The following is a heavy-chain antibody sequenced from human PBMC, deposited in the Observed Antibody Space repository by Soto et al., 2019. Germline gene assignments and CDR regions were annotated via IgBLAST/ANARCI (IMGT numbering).Heavy chain of an antibody. CDR1: GYTFTGYY. J-gene: IGHJ6*02. D-gene: IGHD3-10*01. Sequence: ASVKVSCKASGYTFTGYYMHWVRQAPGQGLEWMGWINLNSGGTNYAQKFQDWVTMTRDTSISTAYMELSRLRSDDTAVYYCARMIRGTTFIGMGVWGQGTTVTVSS. V-gene: IGHV1-2*04. CDR2: INLNSGGT. CDR3: ARMIRGTTFIGMGV.